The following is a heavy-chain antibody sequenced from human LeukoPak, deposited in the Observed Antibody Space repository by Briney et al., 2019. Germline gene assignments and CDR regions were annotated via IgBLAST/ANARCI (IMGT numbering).Heavy chain of an antibody. Sequence: GGSLRLSCPASGFTFSRYGMHWVRQAPGKGLEYVSAIVSNGDSTYYADSVKGRFTISRDNAKNTLYLQMSGLRPDDTAVYYCVNPGRYYDSSGYSYYYGMDVWGQGTTVTVSS. J-gene: IGHJ6*02. CDR1: GFTFSRYG. V-gene: IGHV3-64D*09. D-gene: IGHD3-22*01. CDR3: VNPGRYYDSSGYSYYYGMDV. CDR2: IVSNGDST.